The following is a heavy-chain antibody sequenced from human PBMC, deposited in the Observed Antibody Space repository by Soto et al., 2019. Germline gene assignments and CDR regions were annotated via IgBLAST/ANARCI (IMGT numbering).Heavy chain of an antibody. V-gene: IGHV1-69*13. J-gene: IGHJ6*02. CDR3: ASANGDLYYYYYGMDV. CDR2: IIPIFGTA. D-gene: IGHD4-17*01. Sequence: GPPVKVSCKASGGTFSSYAISWVRQAPGQGLEWMGGIIPIFGTANYAQKFQGRVTITADESTSTAYMELSSLRSEDTAVYYCASANGDLYYYYYGMDVWGQGTTVTVSS. CDR1: GGTFSSYA.